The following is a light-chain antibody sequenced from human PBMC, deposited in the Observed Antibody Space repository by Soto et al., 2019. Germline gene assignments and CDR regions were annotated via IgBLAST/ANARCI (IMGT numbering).Light chain of an antibody. CDR2: GAS. Sequence: EIVLTQSRCTLSLSPGERPTLACRAGQSVSNNYLAWYQQKPGQAPRLXIYGASNRATGIPDRFSGSGSGTDFTPTISSLEPQDSAVYYCQQRNVWPPVTFGQGTRLEIK. J-gene: IGKJ5*01. CDR3: QQRNVWPPVT. CDR1: QSVSNNY. V-gene: IGKV3D-20*02.